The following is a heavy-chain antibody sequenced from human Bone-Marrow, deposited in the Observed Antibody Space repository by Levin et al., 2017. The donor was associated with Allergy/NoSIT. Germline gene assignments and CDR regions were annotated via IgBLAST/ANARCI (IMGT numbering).Heavy chain of an antibody. CDR2: IGDSGGNT. D-gene: IGHD5-18*01. V-gene: IGHV3-23*01. CDR3: AKDRDRYGWDFDY. J-gene: IGHJ4*02. CDR1: GFTFSKYA. Sequence: AGGSLRLSCGASGFTFSKYAMNWVRQAPGKGLEWVSSIGDSGGNTYYADSVKGRFTISRDNSKDTLYLQMNSLRAEDTALYYCAKDRDRYGWDFDYWGQGTLVTVSS.